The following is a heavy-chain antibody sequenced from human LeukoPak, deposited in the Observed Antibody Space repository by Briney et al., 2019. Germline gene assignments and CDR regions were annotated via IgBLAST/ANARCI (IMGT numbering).Heavy chain of an antibody. CDR1: GFTFSSYV. CDR3: ARDHGGYYYRLGDY. Sequence: GGSLRLSCAASGFTFSSYVMNWVREAPGKGLEWVSYISSSSDTIYYADSVKGRFTISRDNAKNSLYLQMYSLRAEDTAVYYCARDHGGYYYRLGDYWGQGTLVTVSS. V-gene: IGHV3-48*04. D-gene: IGHD3-22*01. CDR2: ISSSSDTI. J-gene: IGHJ4*02.